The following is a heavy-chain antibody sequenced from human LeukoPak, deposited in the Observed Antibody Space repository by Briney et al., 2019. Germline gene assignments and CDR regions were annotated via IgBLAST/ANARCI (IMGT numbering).Heavy chain of an antibody. CDR2: IYHSGST. J-gene: IGHJ4*02. CDR3: AKDLGPSGWPDY. V-gene: IGHV4-4*02. CDR1: GGSISSSNW. Sequence: PSGTLSLTCAVSGGSISSSNWWSWVRQPPGKGLEWIGEIYHSGSTNYNPSLKSRVTISVDTSKNQFSLKLSSVTAADTAVYYCAKDLGPSGWPDYWGQGTLVTVSS. D-gene: IGHD6-19*01.